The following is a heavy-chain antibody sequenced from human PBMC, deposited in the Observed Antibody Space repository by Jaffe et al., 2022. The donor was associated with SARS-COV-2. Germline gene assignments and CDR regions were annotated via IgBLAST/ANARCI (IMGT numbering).Heavy chain of an antibody. CDR1: GFTFSDHY. J-gene: IGHJ2*01. CDR2: SRNKVHSYTT. CDR3: ARVLPSGTADDL. Sequence: EVQLVESGGGLVQPGGSLRLSCAASGFTFSDHYMDWVRQAPGKGLEWVGRSRNKVHSYTTEYAASVKGRFTVSRDDSKNSLYLQMNSLISEDTAVYYCARVLPSGTADDLWGRGTLVTVSS. V-gene: IGHV3-72*01.